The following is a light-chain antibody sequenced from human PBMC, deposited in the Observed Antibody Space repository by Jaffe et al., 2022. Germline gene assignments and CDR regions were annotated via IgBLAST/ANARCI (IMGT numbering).Light chain of an antibody. Sequence: MQVTQSPSSLSASVGDRVSITCRTSESITISTSLSWYQHDPRKAPKLLIYGASTLATGVPSRFSGSRSGTNFTLTISGLQPEDFATYYCQQGFNSIHIFGQGTKVEIK. CDR1: ESITISTS. V-gene: IGKV1-39*01. CDR2: GAS. J-gene: IGKJ2*01. CDR3: QQGFNSIHI.